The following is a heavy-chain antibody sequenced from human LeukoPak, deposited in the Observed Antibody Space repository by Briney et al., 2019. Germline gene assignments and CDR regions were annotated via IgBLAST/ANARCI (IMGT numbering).Heavy chain of an antibody. J-gene: IGHJ5*02. CDR2: IKQDGSEK. D-gene: IGHD3-3*01. Sequence: GGSLRLSCAAAGFRFSTCWMSWVRQAPGKGLEWVANIKQDGSEKYYVDSVKDRFTISRDNAKNSLYLQMNSLRAEDTAVYYCARRGYYEFWSGYFQRFEGWFDPWGQGTLVTVSS. CDR3: ARRGYYEFWSGYFQRFEGWFDP. CDR1: GFRFSTCW. V-gene: IGHV3-7*01.